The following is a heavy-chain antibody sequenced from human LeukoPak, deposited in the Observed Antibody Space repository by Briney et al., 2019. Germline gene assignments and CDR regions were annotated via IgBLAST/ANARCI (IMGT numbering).Heavy chain of an antibody. Sequence: GGSLRLSCAASGFNFINSAMHWVRQAPGKGLEYVSGIARNGGSTYYTNSVKGRFTISRDDSNNTLYLQMGSLRPEDMAVYYCARGGVWQQLAVDYWGQGTLVTVSS. CDR3: ARGGVWQQLAVDY. CDR1: GFNFINSA. D-gene: IGHD6-13*01. J-gene: IGHJ4*02. CDR2: IARNGGST. V-gene: IGHV3-64*01.